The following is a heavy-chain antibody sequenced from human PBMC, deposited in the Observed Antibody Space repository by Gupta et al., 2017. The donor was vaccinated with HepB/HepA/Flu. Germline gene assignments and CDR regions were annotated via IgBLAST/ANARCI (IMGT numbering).Heavy chain of an antibody. V-gene: IGHV3-48*03. J-gene: IGHJ4*02. D-gene: IGHD2-8*01. CDR2: ISSSGSTI. Sequence: EVQLVESGGGLVQPGGSLRLSCAASGFTFSSYEMNWVRQAPGKGLEWVSYISSSGSTIYYADSVKGRVTISRDNAKNSLYLQMNSLRAEETAVYYCASSPGYGTNGVCYGDFDYGGQGTLVTVSS. CDR1: GFTFSSYE. CDR3: ASSPGYGTNGVCYGDFDY.